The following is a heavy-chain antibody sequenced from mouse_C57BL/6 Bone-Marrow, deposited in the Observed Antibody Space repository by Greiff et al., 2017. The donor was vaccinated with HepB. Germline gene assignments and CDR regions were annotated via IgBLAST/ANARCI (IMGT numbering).Heavy chain of an antibody. CDR2: IYPGNSDT. V-gene: IGHV1-5*01. CDR3: TRDDYDSPYAMDY. Sequence: VHVKQSGTVLARPGASVKMSCKTSGYTFTSYWMHWVKQRPGQGLEWIGAIYPGNSDTSYNQKFKGKAKLTAVTSASTAYMELSSLTNEDSAVYYCTRDDYDSPYAMDYWGQGTSVTVSS. J-gene: IGHJ4*01. CDR1: GYTFTSYW. D-gene: IGHD2-4*01.